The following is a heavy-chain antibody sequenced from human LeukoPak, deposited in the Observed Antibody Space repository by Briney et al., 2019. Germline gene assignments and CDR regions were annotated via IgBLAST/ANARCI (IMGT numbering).Heavy chain of an antibody. CDR3: AGNYGDYPYYYGMDV. V-gene: IGHV4-4*07. J-gene: IGHJ6*02. CDR1: GGSISSYY. CDR2: IYTNVST. D-gene: IGHD4-17*01. Sequence: SETLSLTCTVSGGSISSYYWSWIRQPAGEGLEWIGRIYTNVSTNYNPSLKSRVTMSVDTSKNQFSLKLSSVTAADTAVYYCAGNYGDYPYYYGMDVWGQGTTATVSS.